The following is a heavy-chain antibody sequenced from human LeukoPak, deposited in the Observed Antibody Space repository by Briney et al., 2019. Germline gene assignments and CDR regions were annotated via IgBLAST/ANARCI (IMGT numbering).Heavy chain of an antibody. CDR1: GGSFSGCY. V-gene: IGHV4-34*01. CDR2: INHSGST. CDR3: ARGPDYGGSDYYYYGMDV. D-gene: IGHD4-23*01. Sequence: SETLSLTCAVYGGSFSGCYWSWIRQPPGKGLEWIGEINHSGSTNYNPSLKSRVTISVDTSKNQFSLKLSSVTAADTAVYYCARGPDYGGSDYYYYGMDVWGQGTTVTVSS. J-gene: IGHJ6*02.